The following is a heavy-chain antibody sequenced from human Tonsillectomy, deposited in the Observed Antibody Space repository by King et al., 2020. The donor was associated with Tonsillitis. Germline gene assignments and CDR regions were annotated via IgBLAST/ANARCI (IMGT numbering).Heavy chain of an antibody. D-gene: IGHD3-22*01. V-gene: IGHV1-69*04. CDR2: IILMLGTP. CDR3: ASVSYDYDYGLDV. CDR1: GGTFTSYG. J-gene: IGHJ6*02. Sequence: QLVQSGAEVKKPGSSVKVSCKASGGTFTSYGVGWVRQAPGQGPEWMGRIILMLGTPNYAQKFQGRVTLTADKSTSTAYMELSSLTSEDTAVYYCASVSYDYDYGLDVWGQGNTVTVSS.